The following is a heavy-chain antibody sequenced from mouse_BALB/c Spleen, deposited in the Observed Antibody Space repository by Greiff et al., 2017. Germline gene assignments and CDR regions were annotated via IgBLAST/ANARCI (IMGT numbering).Heavy chain of an antibody. CDR3: ARRSNYYFDY. V-gene: IGHV1-67*01. J-gene: IGHJ2*01. CDR1: SYTFTDYA. D-gene: IGHD2-5*01. CDR2: ISTYYGNT. Sequence: QVQLQQSGPELVRPGVSVKISCKGSSYTFTDYAMHWVKQSHAKSLEWIGVISTYYGNTNYNQKFKGKATMTVDKSSSTAYMELARLTSEDSAVYFCARRSNYYFDYWGQGTTLTVSS.